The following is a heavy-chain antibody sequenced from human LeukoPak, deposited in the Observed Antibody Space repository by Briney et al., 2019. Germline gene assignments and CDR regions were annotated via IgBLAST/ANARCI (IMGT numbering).Heavy chain of an antibody. D-gene: IGHD3-16*01. CDR2: IYDDNT. J-gene: IGHJ6*02. V-gene: IGHV3-23*01. Sequence: GGSLRLSCAASGFTVSAYAMAWVRQAPGKGLEWVSTIYDDNTYYADSVKGRFAISTDNSKNTLYLQMNSLRVEDTAVYFCARGGGLDVWGQGATVTVSS. CDR1: GFTVSAYA. CDR3: ARGGGLDV.